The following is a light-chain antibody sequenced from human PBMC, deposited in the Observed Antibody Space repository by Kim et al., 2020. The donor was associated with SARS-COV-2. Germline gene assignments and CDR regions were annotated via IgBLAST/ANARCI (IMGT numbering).Light chain of an antibody. CDR3: SSFTSSNTWV. Sequence: QSALTQPASVSGSPGQSITISCTGTSSDVGDYNYVSWYQQHPGKAPKLVIYVVNKRPSEVSNRFSGSKSGNTASLTISGLQAEDEADYYCSSFTSSNTWVFGGGTQLTVL. V-gene: IGLV2-14*03. CDR2: VVN. J-gene: IGLJ3*02. CDR1: SSDVGDYNY.